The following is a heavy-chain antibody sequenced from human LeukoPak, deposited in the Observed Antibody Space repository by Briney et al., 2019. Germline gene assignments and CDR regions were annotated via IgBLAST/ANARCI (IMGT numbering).Heavy chain of an antibody. CDR3: ARAGYCRGGGCYSLWWFDP. CDR1: GGSISSYY. D-gene: IGHD2-15*01. CDR2: IYSSGST. V-gene: IGHV4-4*07. J-gene: IGHJ5*02. Sequence: PSETLSLTCTVSGGSISSYYWSWIRQPAGKGLEWIGRIYSSGSTNYNPSLRSRVTMSVDTSKNQFSLKLSSVTAADTAVYYCARAGYCRGGGCYSLWWFDPWGQGTLVTVSS.